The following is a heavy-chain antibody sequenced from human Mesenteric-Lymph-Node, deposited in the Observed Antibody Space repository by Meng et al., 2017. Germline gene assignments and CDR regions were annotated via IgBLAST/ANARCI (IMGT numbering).Heavy chain of an antibody. J-gene: IGHJ2*01. V-gene: IGHV4-34*01. Sequence: VQLQQWGAGLLKPSETLSLTCAVYGGSFSGYYWSWIRQPPGKGLEWSGHIYNSGSTYYNPSLKSRITISVDTSKNQFSLKLSSVTAADTAVYYCARGQKGYFDLWGRGTLVTVSS. CDR3: ARGQKGYFDL. CDR1: GGSFSGYY. CDR2: IYNSGST.